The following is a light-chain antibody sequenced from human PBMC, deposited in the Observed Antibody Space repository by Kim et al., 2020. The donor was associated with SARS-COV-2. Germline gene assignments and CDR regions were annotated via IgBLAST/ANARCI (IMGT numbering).Light chain of an antibody. CDR2: GKN. Sequence: ALGQTFRITCQGDSLRRYYASWYQQKPGQAPVLVIYGKNNRPSGIPDRFSGSSSGNTASLTITGAQAEDEADYYCNSRDSSGNHWVFGGGTQLTVL. V-gene: IGLV3-19*01. J-gene: IGLJ2*01. CDR3: NSRDSSGNHWV. CDR1: SLRRYY.